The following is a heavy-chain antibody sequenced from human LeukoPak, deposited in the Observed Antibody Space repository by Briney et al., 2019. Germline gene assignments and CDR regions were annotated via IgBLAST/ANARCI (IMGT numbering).Heavy chain of an antibody. V-gene: IGHV4-59*01. Sequence: SETQSLTCTVSGGSISSYYWSWIRQPAGKGLEWIGYIYYSGSTNYNPSLKSRVTISVDTSKNQFSLKLSSVTAADTAVYYCARSIAVAGTFDYWGQGTLVTVSS. D-gene: IGHD6-19*01. CDR1: GGSISSYY. CDR2: IYYSGST. CDR3: ARSIAVAGTFDY. J-gene: IGHJ4*02.